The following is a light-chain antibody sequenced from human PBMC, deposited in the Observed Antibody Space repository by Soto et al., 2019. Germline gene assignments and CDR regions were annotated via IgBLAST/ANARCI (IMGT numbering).Light chain of an antibody. CDR3: QQYGSSPRT. CDR1: QSVSSN. Sequence: ERGMTQSPASLSVSLGERATRSCRASQSVSSNLAWYQQKLGQAPRLLIYGASSRATGIPDRFSGSGSGTDFTLTISRLEPEDFAVYYCQQYGSSPRTFGQGTKVDIK. CDR2: GAS. V-gene: IGKV3-20*01. J-gene: IGKJ1*01.